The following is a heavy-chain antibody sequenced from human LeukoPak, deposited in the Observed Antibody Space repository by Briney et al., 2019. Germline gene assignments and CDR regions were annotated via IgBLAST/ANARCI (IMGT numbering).Heavy chain of an antibody. V-gene: IGHV3-7*03. CDR2: IKQDGSEK. J-gene: IGHJ6*03. CDR3: ARVGLPGGLYYYYYYMDV. Sequence: PGGSLRLSCAASGFTFSSYWMSWVRQAPGKGLEWVANIKQDGSEKYYVDSMKGRFTISRDNAKNSLYLQMNSLRAEDTALYYCARVGLPGGLYYYYYYMDVWGKGTTVTVSS. CDR1: GFTFSSYW. D-gene: IGHD3-16*01.